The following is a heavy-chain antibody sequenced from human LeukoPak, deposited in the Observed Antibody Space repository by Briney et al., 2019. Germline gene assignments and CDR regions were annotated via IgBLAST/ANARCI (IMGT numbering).Heavy chain of an antibody. CDR2: IYYSGST. D-gene: IGHD3-22*01. V-gene: IGHV4-59*01. J-gene: IGHJ4*02. CDR1: GGSISSYY. CDR3: ARAFTSGYYYGLDY. Sequence: PSETLSLTCTVSGGSISSYYWSWIRQPPGKGLEWIGYIYYSGSTNYNPSLKSRVTISVDTSRNQFSLKLSSVTAADTAVYYCARAFTSGYYYGLDYWGQGTLVTVSS.